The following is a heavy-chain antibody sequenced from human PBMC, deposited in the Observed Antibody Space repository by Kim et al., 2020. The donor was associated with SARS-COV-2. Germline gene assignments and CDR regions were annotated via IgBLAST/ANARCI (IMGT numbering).Heavy chain of an antibody. Sequence: YYNPSLKCRVTISVDTSKNQFSLKLSSVTAADTAVYYCARASIEAAAFDYWGQGTLVTVSS. D-gene: IGHD6-13*01. CDR3: ARASIEAAAFDY. V-gene: IGHV4-31*02. J-gene: IGHJ4*02.